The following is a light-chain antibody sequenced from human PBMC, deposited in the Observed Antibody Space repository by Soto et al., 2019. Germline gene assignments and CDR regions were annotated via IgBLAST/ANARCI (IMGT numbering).Light chain of an antibody. CDR2: SAS. V-gene: IGKV1-12*01. Sequence: DIQVTQSPPSMAASVGDRVTITCRASQDIGNWMTWYQQKPGKAPKLLIYSASTLVRGVLSRFSGSGSGTEFTLTISGLQPEDSLTYYCQQAKSFPITFGQGTRLDIK. J-gene: IGKJ5*01. CDR1: QDIGNW. CDR3: QQAKSFPIT.